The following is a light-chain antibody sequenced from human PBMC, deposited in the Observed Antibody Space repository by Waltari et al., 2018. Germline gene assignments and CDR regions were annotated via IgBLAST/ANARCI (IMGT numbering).Light chain of an antibody. CDR1: QSVSSN. V-gene: IGKV3-15*01. J-gene: IGKJ3*01. CDR3: QQYNNWPRP. Sequence: EIVMTQSPATLSVSPGERATLSCRASQSVSSNLAWYQQKPGQAPRLLMYGASTRATGIPARFSGSGSGTEFPLTISSLQSEDFAVYYCQQYNNWPRPFGPGTKVDIK. CDR2: GAS.